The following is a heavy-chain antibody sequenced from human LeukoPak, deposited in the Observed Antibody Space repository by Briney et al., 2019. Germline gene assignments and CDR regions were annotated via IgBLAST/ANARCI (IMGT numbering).Heavy chain of an antibody. D-gene: IGHD5-12*01. CDR2: IIIRGGST. Sequence: GSLRLSCAASGFTFSSYAMSWVRQAPGKGLEWVSTIIIRGGSTYYADSVKGRFTISRDNAKNTLYLQMNSLRAEDTAVYYCARGYSGYFYYWGQGTLATVSS. V-gene: IGHV3-23*01. J-gene: IGHJ4*02. CDR3: ARGYSGYFYY. CDR1: GFTFSSYA.